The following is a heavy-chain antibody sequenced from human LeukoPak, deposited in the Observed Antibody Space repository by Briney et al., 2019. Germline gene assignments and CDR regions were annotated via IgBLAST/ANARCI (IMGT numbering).Heavy chain of an antibody. J-gene: IGHJ5*02. D-gene: IGHD2-21*02. CDR2: ISYDGSNK. CDR3: AKDGNIVVVTYWFDP. V-gene: IGHV3-30*18. Sequence: GGSLRLSCAASGFTFSSYGMHRVRQAPGKGLEWVAVISYDGSNKYYADSVKGRFTISRDNSKNTLYLQMNSLRAEDTAVYYCAKDGNIVVVTYWFDPWGQGTLVTVSS. CDR1: GFTFSSYG.